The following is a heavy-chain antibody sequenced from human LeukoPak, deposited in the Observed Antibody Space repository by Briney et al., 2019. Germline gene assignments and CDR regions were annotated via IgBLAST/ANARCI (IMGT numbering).Heavy chain of an antibody. CDR1: GYSFTSYW. CDR3: ARGPYYYDSSAEYFQH. V-gene: IGHV5-51*01. Sequence: LGESLQISCKGSGYSFTSYWIGWVRQMPGKGLEWMGIIYPGDSDTRYSPSFQGQVTISADKSISTAYLQWSSLKASDTAMYYCARGPYYYDSSAEYFQHWGQGTLVTVSS. D-gene: IGHD3-22*01. CDR2: IYPGDSDT. J-gene: IGHJ1*01.